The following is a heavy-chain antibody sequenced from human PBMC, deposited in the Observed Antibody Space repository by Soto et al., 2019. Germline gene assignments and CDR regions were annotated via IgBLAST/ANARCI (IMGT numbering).Heavy chain of an antibody. Sequence: SGPTLVKPTQTLTLTCTFSGFSLSTSGVGVGWIRQPPGKALEWLALIYWDDDKRYSPSLKSRLTITKDTSKNQVVLTMTNMDPVDTATYYCAHSFIGGSSPHLYYYYMDVWGKGTTVTVSS. D-gene: IGHD6-6*01. CDR1: GFSLSTSGVG. CDR3: AHSFIGGSSPHLYYYYMDV. CDR2: IYWDDDK. V-gene: IGHV2-5*02. J-gene: IGHJ6*03.